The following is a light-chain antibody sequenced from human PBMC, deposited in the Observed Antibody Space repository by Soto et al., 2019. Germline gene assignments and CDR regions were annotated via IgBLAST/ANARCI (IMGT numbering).Light chain of an antibody. CDR2: VAS. V-gene: IGKV1-6*01. CDR3: LQYYNFSWT. J-gene: IGKJ1*01. Sequence: AIQMTQSPSSLSASVGDRVAISCRASQDIRNTLAWYQQKLGEAHKLLIFVASNLQSGVPYRFSGSGSVTDFHLAITGLQPEDFATYFCLQYYNFSWTFGQGTKVEVK. CDR1: QDIRNT.